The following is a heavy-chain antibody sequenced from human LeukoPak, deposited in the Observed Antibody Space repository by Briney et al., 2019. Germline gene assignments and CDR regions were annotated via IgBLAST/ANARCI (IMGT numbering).Heavy chain of an antibody. CDR2: DGSEK. CDR3: AREADTAMVKGTYYFDY. D-gene: IGHD5-18*01. J-gene: IGHJ4*02. V-gene: IGHV3-7*03. Sequence: DGSEKYYVDSVKGRFTISRDNAKNSLYLQMNSLRAEDTAVYYCAREADTAMVKGTYYFDYWGQGTLVTVSS.